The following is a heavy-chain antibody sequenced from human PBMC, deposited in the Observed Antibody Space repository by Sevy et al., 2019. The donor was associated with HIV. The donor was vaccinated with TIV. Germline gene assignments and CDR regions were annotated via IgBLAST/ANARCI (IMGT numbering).Heavy chain of an antibody. J-gene: IGHJ4*02. D-gene: IGHD3-10*01. CDR3: ATDLALGGRYSWFAY. Sequence: GGSLRLSCAASVFTFSSYTMHWVRQAPGKGLEWVAFISYDGSKKYYVESVKGRFTISRDNSKNTLYLQKNNLRAEDTYVFYCATDLALGGRYSWFAYWGQGTLVTVSS. CDR1: VFTFSSYT. V-gene: IGHV3-30*14. CDR2: ISYDGSKK.